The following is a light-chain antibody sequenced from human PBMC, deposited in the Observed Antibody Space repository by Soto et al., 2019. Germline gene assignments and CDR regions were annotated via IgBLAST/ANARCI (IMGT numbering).Light chain of an antibody. V-gene: IGKV1-5*03. Sequence: DLQMTQSPSTLSGSLGDSVTITCRASQTISSWLAWYQQKPGKAPKLLIYKASTLKSGVTSRFSGSGSGTEFTLTISSLQPDDFATYYCQQYNSYSFGQGTKVGIK. CDR1: QTISSW. CDR2: KAS. J-gene: IGKJ1*01. CDR3: QQYNSYS.